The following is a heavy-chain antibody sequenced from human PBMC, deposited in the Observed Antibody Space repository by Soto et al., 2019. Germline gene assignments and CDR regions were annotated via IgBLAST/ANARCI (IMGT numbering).Heavy chain of an antibody. CDR1: GFTFSSYV. CDR2: ISGSGGST. J-gene: IGHJ4*02. CDR3: AKDHIVVVTAIPRYFDY. D-gene: IGHD2-21*02. V-gene: IGHV3-23*01. Sequence: PGGSLRLSCAASGFTFSSYVMSWVRQAPGKGLEWVSAISGSGGSTYYADSVKGRFTISRDNSKNTLYLQMNSLRAEDTAVYYCAKDHIVVVTAIPRYFDYWGQGTLVTVSS.